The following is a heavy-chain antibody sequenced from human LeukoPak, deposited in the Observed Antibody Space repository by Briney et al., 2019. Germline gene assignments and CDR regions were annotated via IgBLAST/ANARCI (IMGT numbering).Heavy chain of an antibody. CDR3: ARDPTMVRGDNWFDP. CDR1: GHTFTSYY. D-gene: IGHD3-10*01. Sequence: ASVKVSCKASGHTFTSYYMHWVRQAPGQGLEWMGIINPSGGSTSYAQKFQGRVTMTRDTSTSTVYMELSSLRSEDTAVYYCARDPTMVRGDNWFDPWGQGTLVTVSS. V-gene: IGHV1-46*01. CDR2: INPSGGST. J-gene: IGHJ5*02.